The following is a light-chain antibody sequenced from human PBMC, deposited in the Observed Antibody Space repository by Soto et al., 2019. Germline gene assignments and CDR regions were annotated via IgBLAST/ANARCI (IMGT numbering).Light chain of an antibody. J-gene: IGKJ5*01. Sequence: DIKRTQSPSSVSASLGDRVTITCRASQGISSWLAWYQKKPGKAPNLLIYAASSLQSGVPSRFSGSESGTDFTLTISSLQPEDCAIYFCQQANSFPITFGQGPRLEIK. CDR2: AAS. CDR3: QQANSFPIT. CDR1: QGISSW. V-gene: IGKV1-12*01.